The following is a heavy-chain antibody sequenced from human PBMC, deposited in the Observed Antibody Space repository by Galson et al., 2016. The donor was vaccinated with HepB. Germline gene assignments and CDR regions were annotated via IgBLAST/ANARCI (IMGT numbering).Heavy chain of an antibody. Sequence: TLSLTCSVSGGSITSDGYYWTWIRQYPGKGLEWIGYMSYSGRTYYNPSLKSRVTISVDTSKSQFSLKLTSVTAADTAAYYCARDNFVSRRDAFDIWGQGTMVTVST. CDR1: GGSITSDGYY. CDR3: ARDNFVSRRDAFDI. D-gene: IGHD6-6*01. J-gene: IGHJ3*02. V-gene: IGHV4-31*03. CDR2: MSYSGRT.